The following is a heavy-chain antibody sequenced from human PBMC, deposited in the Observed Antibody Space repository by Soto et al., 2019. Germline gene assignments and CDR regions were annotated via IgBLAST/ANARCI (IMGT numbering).Heavy chain of an antibody. Sequence: QVQLVQSGAEVKKPGASVKVSCKASGYTFTSYAMHWVRQAPGQRLEWMGWINAGNGNTKYSQKLQGRVTITRDTSGSTAAMELTSLRSEATAVYYGARVVAGPLHWFAPWGQGTLVTVSS. V-gene: IGHV1-3*01. CDR3: ARVVAGPLHWFAP. D-gene: IGHD6-19*01. J-gene: IGHJ5*02. CDR2: INAGNGNT. CDR1: GYTFTSYA.